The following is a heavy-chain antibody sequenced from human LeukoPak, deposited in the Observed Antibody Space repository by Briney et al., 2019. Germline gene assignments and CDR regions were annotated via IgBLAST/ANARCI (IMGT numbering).Heavy chain of an antibody. CDR2: IYYSGST. D-gene: IGHD2-2*01. V-gene: IGHV4-59*01. CDR1: GGSISSYY. J-gene: IGHJ4*02. CDR3: ARVSDIVVVPVFDY. Sequence: KPSETLSLTCTVSGGSISSYYWSWIRQPPGKGLEWIGYIYYSGSTNYNPSLKSRVTISVDTSKNQFSLKLSSVTAADTAVYYCARVSDIVVVPVFDYWGQGTLVTVSS.